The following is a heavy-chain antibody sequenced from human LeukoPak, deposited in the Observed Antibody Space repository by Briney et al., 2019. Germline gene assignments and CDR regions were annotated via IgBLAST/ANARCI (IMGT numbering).Heavy chain of an antibody. CDR2: ISGSAGST. J-gene: IGHJ4*02. D-gene: IGHD6-19*01. Sequence: GGSLRLSCAAPGFTFSSYAMSWVRQAPGKGLEWVSTISGSAGSTYYADSVKGRFTISRDNSKNTLYLQMNSLRAEDTAVYYCAKAKGWLQTFDYWGQGTLVIVSS. CDR1: GFTFSSYA. CDR3: AKAKGWLQTFDY. V-gene: IGHV3-23*01.